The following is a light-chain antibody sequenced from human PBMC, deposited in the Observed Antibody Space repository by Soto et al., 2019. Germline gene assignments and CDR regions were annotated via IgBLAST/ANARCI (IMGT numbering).Light chain of an antibody. J-gene: IGLJ1*01. CDR1: SSDVGGYNY. V-gene: IGLV2-14*01. CDR2: EVN. Sequence: QSALTQPASVSGSPGQSITISCTGTSSDVGGYNYVSWYQQYPGKAPKIMIYEVNNRPSGVSNRFSGSKSDNTASLTISGLQAEDVADYYCCSYTSSSTYVFGTGTKLTVL. CDR3: CSYTSSSTYV.